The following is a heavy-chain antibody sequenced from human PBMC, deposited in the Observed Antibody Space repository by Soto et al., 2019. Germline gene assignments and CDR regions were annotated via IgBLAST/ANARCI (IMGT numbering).Heavy chain of an antibody. D-gene: IGHD5-18*01. CDR3: ATSDVRYSYGYFDY. J-gene: IGHJ4*02. CDR2: IIPIFGTA. Sequence: QVQLVQSGAEVKKPGSSVKVSCKASGGTFSSYAISWVRQAPGQGLEWMGGIIPIFGTANYAQKFQGRVTITADKSTSTAYLELSSLRSEDTAVYYCATSDVRYSYGYFDYWGQGTLVTVSS. CDR1: GGTFSSYA. V-gene: IGHV1-69*06.